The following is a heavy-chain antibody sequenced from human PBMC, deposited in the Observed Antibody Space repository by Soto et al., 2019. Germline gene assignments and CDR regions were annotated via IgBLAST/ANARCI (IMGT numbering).Heavy chain of an antibody. Sequence: PSETLSLTCAVSGASVRSYHWSWIRQAAGKGLEWIGRVQMSGTTNYNPSLKTRVTMSLDTSRNEVSLTMTFVTAADTAVYFCAKDRSTMRWFDPWGQGILVTVSS. D-gene: IGHD1-1*01. CDR3: AKDRSTMRWFDP. CDR1: GASVRSYH. CDR2: VQMSGTT. V-gene: IGHV4-4*07. J-gene: IGHJ5*02.